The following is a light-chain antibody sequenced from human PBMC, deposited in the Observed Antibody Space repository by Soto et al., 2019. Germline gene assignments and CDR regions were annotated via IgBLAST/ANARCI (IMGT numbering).Light chain of an antibody. J-gene: IGKJ5*01. CDR2: AAS. CDR1: QGISNY. CDR3: QKRHSYPIT. V-gene: IGKV1-17*03. Sequence: DLQMTQSPSSLSHHLGAIVTITGRASQGISNYLAWFQQKPGKVPKRMIYAASSLQSGVPSRFSGSGSGTEFTLTISSMQPEDFATYYCQKRHSYPITVGHGTQREIK.